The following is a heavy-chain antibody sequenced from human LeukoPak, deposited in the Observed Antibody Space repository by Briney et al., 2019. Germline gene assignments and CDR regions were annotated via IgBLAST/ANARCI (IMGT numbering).Heavy chain of an antibody. CDR1: GYTFTSYG. Sequence: GASVKVSCKASGYTFTSYGISWVRQAPGQGLEWMGWISAYNGNTNYAQKLQGRVTMTTDTSTSTAYMELRSLRSDDTAVYYCARAQISGYDFWGGYLGYWGQGTLVTVSS. D-gene: IGHD3-3*01. CDR2: ISAYNGNT. V-gene: IGHV1-18*01. CDR3: ARAQISGYDFWGGYLGY. J-gene: IGHJ4*02.